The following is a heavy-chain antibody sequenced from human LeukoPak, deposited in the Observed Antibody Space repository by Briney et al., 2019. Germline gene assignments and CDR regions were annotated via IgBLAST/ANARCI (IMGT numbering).Heavy chain of an antibody. CDR2: IKQDGSEK. CDR3: ARRGSIFGVVLDY. D-gene: IGHD3-3*01. V-gene: IGHV3-7*01. Sequence: GGSLRLSCAASGFTFSSYWMSWVRQAPGKGLEWVANIKQDGSEKYYVDSVKGRFTISRDNSKNTLYLQMNSLRAEDTAVYYCARRGSIFGVVLDYWGQGTLVTVSS. CDR1: GFTFSSYW. J-gene: IGHJ4*02.